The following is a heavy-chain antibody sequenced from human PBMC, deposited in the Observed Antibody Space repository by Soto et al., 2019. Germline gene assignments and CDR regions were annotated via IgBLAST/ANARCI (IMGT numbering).Heavy chain of an antibody. CDR3: AREPYYYDSSGTRAEYFQH. V-gene: IGHV1-69*01. D-gene: IGHD3-22*01. CDR1: GGTFSSYA. Sequence: QVQLVQSGAEVKKPGSSVKVSCKASGGTFSSYAISWVRQAPGQGLEWMGGLIPIFGTANYAQKFQGRVTITADESTSTAYMELSSLRSEDTAVYYCAREPYYYDSSGTRAEYFQHWGQGTLVTVSS. CDR2: LIPIFGTA. J-gene: IGHJ1*01.